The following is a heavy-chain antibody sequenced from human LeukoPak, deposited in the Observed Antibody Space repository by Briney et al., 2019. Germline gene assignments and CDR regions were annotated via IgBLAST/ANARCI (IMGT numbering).Heavy chain of an antibody. CDR3: ARDVVVTSSPDAFDI. D-gene: IGHD2-21*02. CDR2: ISDSGTT. J-gene: IGHJ3*02. V-gene: IGHV4-31*03. CDR1: GDSVTSGGYF. Sequence: PLETVSLTCTVSGDSVTSGGYFWTWIRQHPGKGLEWIGYISDSGTTSYNPSLKSRVSISVATSNNQFSLRLSSVTAADTAVYYCARDVVVTSSPDAFDIWGQGTMFTVSS.